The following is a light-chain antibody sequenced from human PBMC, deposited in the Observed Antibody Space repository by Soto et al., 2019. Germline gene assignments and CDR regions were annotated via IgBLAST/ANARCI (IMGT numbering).Light chain of an antibody. V-gene: IGKV1-5*01. CDR3: QQYNSYSGT. CDR1: QSISSW. CDR2: DAS. Sequence: DIQMTQSPSTLSASVGDRVTITCRASQSISSWLAWYQQKPGKAPKLLIYDASSLESGVPSRFSGSGSGTEFPLTISSLQPDDFATYYCQQYNSYSGTFGQGTKVEIK. J-gene: IGKJ1*01.